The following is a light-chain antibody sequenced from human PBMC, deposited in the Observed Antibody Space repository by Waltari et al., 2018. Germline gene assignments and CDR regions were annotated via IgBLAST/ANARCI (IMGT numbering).Light chain of an antibody. V-gene: IGKV3-11*01. CDR1: QGIRNY. J-gene: IGKJ2*01. CDR3: QQRGHWPRT. CDR2: DVS. Sequence: EIVLTQSPATLSLSPGERAPLSCRASQGIRNYIAWYQQKAGQAPRLLIYDVSKRATDIPARFSGSGSGTDFTLTISSLEPEDFAVYYCQQRGHWPRTFGQGTKLEIK.